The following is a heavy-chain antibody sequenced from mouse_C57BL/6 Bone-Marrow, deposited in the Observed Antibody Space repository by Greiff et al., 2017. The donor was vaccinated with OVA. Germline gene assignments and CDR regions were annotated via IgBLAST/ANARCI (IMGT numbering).Heavy chain of an antibody. CDR1: GFTFTDYY. Sequence: EVKLMESGGGLVQPGGSLSLSCAASGFTFTDYYMSWVRQPPGQALEWMGFIRNNANGSTTEYSVSVKGRLTISRANTQSIIHLQMKTPRAADSATYYCARSYYAPVDYWGQGTTLTVSS. CDR3: ARSYYAPVDY. V-gene: IGHV7-3*01. CDR2: IRNNANGSTT. J-gene: IGHJ2*01. D-gene: IGHD1-1*01.